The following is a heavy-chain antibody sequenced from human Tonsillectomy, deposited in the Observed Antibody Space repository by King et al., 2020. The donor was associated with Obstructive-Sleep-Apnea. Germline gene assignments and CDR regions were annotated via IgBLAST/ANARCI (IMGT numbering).Heavy chain of an antibody. CDR3: ARVAFSSPHFYYCGMDV. CDR1: GFTFSSYC. Sequence: VQLVESGGGLVQPGGSLRLSCAASGFTFSSYCMQWVRQAPGTGLVWVSRINSDGSSTTYADSVEGRFTISRDNAKNTLFLQMNSLRAEDTAVYYCARVAFSSPHFYYCGMDVWGQGTTVTVSS. J-gene: IGHJ6*02. CDR2: INSDGSST. D-gene: IGHD3-3*02. V-gene: IGHV3-74*03.